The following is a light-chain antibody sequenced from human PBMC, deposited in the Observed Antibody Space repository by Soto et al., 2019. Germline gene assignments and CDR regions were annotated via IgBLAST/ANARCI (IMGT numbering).Light chain of an antibody. J-gene: IGLJ2*01. V-gene: IGLV1-44*01. CDR3: AVWDDSLNGSV. CDR1: TSNIGSNT. CDR2: SDS. Sequence: QSVLTQPPSASGTPGQRVTISCSGSTSNIGSNTVNWYQQLPGTAPKLLIYSDSQRPSGVPDRFSGSKSGTSASLAISGLQSEDESDYYCAVWDDSLNGSVFGGGTKLTAL.